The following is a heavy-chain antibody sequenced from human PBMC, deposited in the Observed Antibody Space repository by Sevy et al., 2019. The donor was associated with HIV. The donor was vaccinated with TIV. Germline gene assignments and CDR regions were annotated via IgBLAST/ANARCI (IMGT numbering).Heavy chain of an antibody. V-gene: IGHV3-15*01. CDR1: GFTXSNAW. CDR3: XXXXXXXXXX. Sequence: GGSLRLSCEASGFTXSNAWMSWVRQAPGKGLEWVGRIKSKTDGGTTDYAAPVKGRFSISTDDSKNRLYLQMNSLKTEDTAVYXXXXXXXXXXXXXGXXTMVTVSS. J-gene: IGHJ3*01. CDR2: IKSKTDGGTT.